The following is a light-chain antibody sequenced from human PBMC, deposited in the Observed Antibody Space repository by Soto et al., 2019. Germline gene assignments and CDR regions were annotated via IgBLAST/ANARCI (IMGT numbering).Light chain of an antibody. CDR2: GVS. CDR1: SSDVGGYNY. V-gene: IGLV2-8*01. J-gene: IGLJ2*01. Sequence: QSALTQPPSASGSPGQSVTISCTGTSSDVGGYNYVSWYQHHPGNAPKLIIYGVSKRPAGVPDRFSGSKSGNTASLTVAGLQAEDEADYYCTSYAGNNNLVFGGGTKLTVL. CDR3: TSYAGNNNLV.